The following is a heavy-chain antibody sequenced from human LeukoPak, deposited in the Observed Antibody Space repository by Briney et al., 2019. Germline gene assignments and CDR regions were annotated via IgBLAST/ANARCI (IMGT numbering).Heavy chain of an antibody. CDR1: GGSFSGYY. CDR2: INHSGSS. Sequence: SETLSLTCAVYGGSFSGYYWSWIRQPPRKGLEWIGEINHSGSSNYNPSPTSRVTISVAKSKNQFSLKLRSVTAADTDVYSCARVVPDAIQGRGVDYWGQGTLVTVSS. J-gene: IGHJ4*02. V-gene: IGHV4-34*01. CDR3: ARVVPDAIQGRGVDY. D-gene: IGHD2-2*02.